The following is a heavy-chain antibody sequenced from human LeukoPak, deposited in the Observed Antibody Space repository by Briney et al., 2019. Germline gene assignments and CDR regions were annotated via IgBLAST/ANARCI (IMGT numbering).Heavy chain of an antibody. CDR2: ISTYNGDT. V-gene: IGHV1-18*01. D-gene: IGHD6-13*01. Sequence: ASVKVSCKASGYTFMSYGITWVRQAPGQGLEWMGWISTYNGDTKFAQKLQGRVTMTTDTSTSTAYMDLRNLRSDDTAVYYCARVAAGKGYPFDYWGQGTLVTVSS. CDR3: ARVAAGKGYPFDY. CDR1: GYTFMSYG. J-gene: IGHJ4*02.